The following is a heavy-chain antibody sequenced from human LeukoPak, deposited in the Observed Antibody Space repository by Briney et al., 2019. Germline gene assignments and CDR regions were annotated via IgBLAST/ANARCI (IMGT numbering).Heavy chain of an antibody. J-gene: IGHJ4*02. CDR3: ASPYSSSWYIFDY. D-gene: IGHD6-13*01. CDR2: ISGSGGST. CDR1: GFTLSSYA. Sequence: GSLRLSCAASGFTLSSYAMSWVRQAPGKGLEWVSAISGSGGSTYYADSVKGRFTISRDNSKNTLYLQMNSLRAEDTAVYYCASPYSSSWYIFDYWGQGTLVTVSS. V-gene: IGHV3-23*01.